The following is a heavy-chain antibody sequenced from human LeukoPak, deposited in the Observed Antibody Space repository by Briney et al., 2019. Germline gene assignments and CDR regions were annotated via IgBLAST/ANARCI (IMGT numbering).Heavy chain of an antibody. D-gene: IGHD3-9*01. Sequence: PSQTLSLTCAVSGGSISSSNWWSWVRQPPGKGLEWIGEIYHSGSFNYNPSLESRVTISLDTSKNHFSLNLTSVTAADTAMYYCARVAERTWLPYDAAFDIWGLGTMVTVSS. J-gene: IGHJ3*02. CDR2: IYHSGSF. CDR3: ARVAERTWLPYDAAFDI. CDR1: GGSISSSNW. V-gene: IGHV4-4*02.